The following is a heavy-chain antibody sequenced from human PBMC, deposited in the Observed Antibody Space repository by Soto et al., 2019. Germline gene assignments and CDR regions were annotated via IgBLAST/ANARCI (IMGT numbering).Heavy chain of an antibody. V-gene: IGHV4-39*01. CDR1: GGSISSSSYY. Sequence: SETLSLTCIDSGGSISSSSYYWGWIRQPPGKELEWIGSMYYSGTTYYNPSLRSRLTISVDTSKNQFSLKLSSVTAADTAVYYCARHAGTQAWFEFDSWGPGTLVTVSS. D-gene: IGHD5-18*01. J-gene: IGHJ4*02. CDR3: ARHAGTQAWFEFDS. CDR2: MYYSGTT.